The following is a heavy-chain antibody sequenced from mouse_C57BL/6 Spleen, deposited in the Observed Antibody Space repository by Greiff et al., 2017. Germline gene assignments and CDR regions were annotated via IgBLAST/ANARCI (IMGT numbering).Heavy chain of an antibody. V-gene: IGHV1-54*01. J-gene: IGHJ4*01. D-gene: IGHD4-1*01. CDR1: GYAFTNYL. CDR2: INPGSGGT. CDR3: ARWGLGDYAMDY. Sequence: QVQLQQSGAELVRPGTSVKVSCKASGYAFTNYLIEWVKQRPGQGLEWIGVINPGSGGTKYNEKFKGKATLTADKYSSNAYMQLSSLTAEDSAVDFCARWGLGDYAMDYWGQGTSVTVSS.